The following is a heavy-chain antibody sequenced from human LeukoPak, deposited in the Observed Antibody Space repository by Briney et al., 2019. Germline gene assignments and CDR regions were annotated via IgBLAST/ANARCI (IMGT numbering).Heavy chain of an antibody. D-gene: IGHD1-26*01. CDR2: ISGSGGST. CDR1: GLTFSSYA. J-gene: IGHJ4*02. V-gene: IGHV3-23*01. CDR3: AKAQFARVGALDY. Sequence: GGSLRLSCAASGLTFSSYAMSWVRQTPGKGLECVAPISGSGGSTYYADSVKGRFTISRDNSKNTLYLQMNSLRAEDTAVYYCAKAQFARVGALDYWGQGTLVTVSS.